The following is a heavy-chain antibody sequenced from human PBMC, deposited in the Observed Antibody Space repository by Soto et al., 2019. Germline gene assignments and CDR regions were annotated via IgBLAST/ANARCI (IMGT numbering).Heavy chain of an antibody. CDR3: ARDPKVSVTMSHYYYMDV. CDR2: IWYDGSNK. D-gene: IGHD4-17*01. J-gene: IGHJ6*03. V-gene: IGHV3-33*01. CDR1: GFTFSSYG. Sequence: GGSLTLSCAASGFTFSSYGMHWVRHPPGKGLERGGVIWYDGSNKYYADSVKGRVTTSRDNSKHTLYLQMNSLRAEDMDVYYCARDPKVSVTMSHYYYMDVWGKGNTVTVSS.